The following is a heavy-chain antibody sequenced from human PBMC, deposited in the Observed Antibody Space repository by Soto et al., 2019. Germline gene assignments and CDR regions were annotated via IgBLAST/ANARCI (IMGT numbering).Heavy chain of an antibody. V-gene: IGHV4-61*08. D-gene: IGHD1-20*01. CDR1: GGSDSSGGTY. Sequence: PSETLSLTCSVSGGSDSSGGTYWSWIRQPPGKGLEWIAYMSDPGTTKYNPFLKSPVTISLGMSTNRVSLRLASVTAADTAVYYCARDRSDNSNSYDAFDIRGQGTMVT. CDR3: ARDRSDNSNSYDAFDI. J-gene: IGHJ3*02. CDR2: MSDPGTT.